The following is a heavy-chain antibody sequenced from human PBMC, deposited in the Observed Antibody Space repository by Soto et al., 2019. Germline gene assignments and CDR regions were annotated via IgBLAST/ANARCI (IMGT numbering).Heavy chain of an antibody. V-gene: IGHV3-30-3*01. CDR3: ARDVFDP. J-gene: IGHJ5*02. Sequence: QVQLVESGGGVVQPGRSLRLSCAASGFTFSSSAMHWVRQAPGKGLEWVTVISYDGSNKDYADSVKGRFTISRDNSKNTLYLQMNSLRADDTAVYYCARDVFDPRGQGTLVTVSS. CDR2: ISYDGSNK. CDR1: GFTFSSSA.